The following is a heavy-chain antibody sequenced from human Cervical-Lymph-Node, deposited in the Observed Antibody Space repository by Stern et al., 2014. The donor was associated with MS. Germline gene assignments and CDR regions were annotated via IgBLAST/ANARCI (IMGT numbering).Heavy chain of an antibody. V-gene: IGHV4-61*02. CDR2: IYTSGST. D-gene: IGHD3-9*01. J-gene: IGHJ6*02. Sequence: QVQLQESGPGLVKPSQTLSLTCTVSGGSISSGSYYWSWIRQPAGKGVEWIGRIYTSGSTNYNPSLKSRVTIPVDTSKTRFSLKLSSGTAADTAVYYCARDCRLRYFDNYGMDVWGQGTTVTVSS. CDR1: GGSISSGSYY. CDR3: ARDCRLRYFDNYGMDV.